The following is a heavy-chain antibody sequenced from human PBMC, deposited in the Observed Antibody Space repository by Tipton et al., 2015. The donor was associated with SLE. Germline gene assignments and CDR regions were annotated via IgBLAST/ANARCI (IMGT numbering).Heavy chain of an antibody. J-gene: IGHJ5*02. Sequence: SLRLSCAASRFTFSSYGMHWVRQAPGKGLEWVAVIWYDGSNKYYADSVKGRFTISRDNSKNTLYLQMNSLRVEDTAVYFCAGDDYASGITWGQGTLVTVSS. CDR2: IWYDGSNK. V-gene: IGHV3-33*01. CDR3: AGDDYASGIT. CDR1: RFTFSSYG. D-gene: IGHD3-10*01.